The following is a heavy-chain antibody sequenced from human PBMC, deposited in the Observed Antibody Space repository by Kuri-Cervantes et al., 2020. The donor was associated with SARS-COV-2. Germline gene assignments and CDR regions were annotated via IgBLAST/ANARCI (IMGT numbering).Heavy chain of an antibody. CDR2: IYYSGST. CDR1: GGSISSGGYY. D-gene: IGHD3-9*01. V-gene: IGHV4-31*03. Sequence: SETLSLTCTVSGGSISSGGYYWSWFRQHPGKGLGGNGYIYYSGSTYYNPSLRSRVTISVDTSKNQFSLKLSSVTAADTAVYYCARVTLLRYFDWLVPTCWYFDLWGRGTLVTVSS. CDR3: ARVTLLRYFDWLVPTCWYFDL. J-gene: IGHJ2*01.